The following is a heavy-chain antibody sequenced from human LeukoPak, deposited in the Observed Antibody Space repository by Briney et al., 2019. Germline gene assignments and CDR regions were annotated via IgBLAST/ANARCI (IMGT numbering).Heavy chain of an antibody. CDR1: DDSFSSHY. CDR3: ARDLVTVTKGFDI. CDR2: ISYVGSN. V-gene: IGHV4-59*11. J-gene: IGHJ3*02. D-gene: IGHD4-17*01. Sequence: PSETLSLTCALSDDSFSSHYWTWIRHPPGEGLEWIGYISYVGSNNYNPSLKRRVTISIETSRNQFSLRLSSVAAADTAVYYFARDLVTVTKGFDIWGEGAMLSVSS.